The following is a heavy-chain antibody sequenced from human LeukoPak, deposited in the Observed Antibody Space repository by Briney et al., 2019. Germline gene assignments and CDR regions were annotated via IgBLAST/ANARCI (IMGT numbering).Heavy chain of an antibody. J-gene: IGHJ4*02. Sequence: SVTVSCKASGGTFSSYAISWVRQAPGQGLEWMGGIIPIFGTANYAQKFQGRVTITADESTSTAYMELSSLRSEDTAVYYCARGEVDYDSSGYYTIDYWGQGTLVTVSS. CDR1: GGTFSSYA. D-gene: IGHD3-22*01. V-gene: IGHV1-69*13. CDR2: IIPIFGTA. CDR3: ARGEVDYDSSGYYTIDY.